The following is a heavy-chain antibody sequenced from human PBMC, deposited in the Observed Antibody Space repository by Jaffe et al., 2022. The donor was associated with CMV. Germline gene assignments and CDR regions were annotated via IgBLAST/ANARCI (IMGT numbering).Heavy chain of an antibody. Sequence: QVQLVESGGGVVQPGRSLRLSCAASGFTFSSYGMHWVRQAPGKGLEWVAVISYDGSNKYYADSVKGRFTISRDNSKNTLYLQMNSLRAEDTAVYYCAKSVVDYDSSGYLGPDYWGQGTLVTVSS. CDR3: AKSVVDYDSSGYLGPDY. V-gene: IGHV3-30*18. CDR1: GFTFSSYG. CDR2: ISYDGSNK. D-gene: IGHD3-22*01. J-gene: IGHJ4*02.